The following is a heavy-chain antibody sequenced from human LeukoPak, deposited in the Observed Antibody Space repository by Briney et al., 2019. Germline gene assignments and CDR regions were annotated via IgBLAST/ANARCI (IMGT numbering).Heavy chain of an antibody. CDR1: VFTFTSSA. D-gene: IGHD6-13*01. CDR3: AAAAYLYSSSWYVDYYYGMDV. CDR2: IVVGSGNT. V-gene: IGHV1-58*02. J-gene: IGHJ6*02. Sequence: SVKVSCKASVFTFTSSAMQWVRQARGQRLEWIGWIVVGSGNTNYAQKFQERVTITRDMSTSTAYMELSSLRSEDTAVYYCAAAAYLYSSSWYVDYYYGMDVWGQGTTVTVSS.